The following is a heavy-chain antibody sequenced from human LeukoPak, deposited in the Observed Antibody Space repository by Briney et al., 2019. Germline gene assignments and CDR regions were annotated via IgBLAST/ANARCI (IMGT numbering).Heavy chain of an antibody. D-gene: IGHD1-26*01. CDR1: GFTFSDYS. V-gene: IGHV3-21*01. Sequence: GGCRRLSCAASGFTFSDYSMNWVRQAPGKRLGWVASISSGASYTSYADAVKGRFTVPRDNAKNSLYLQRDSLRAEDTAVYFCARDPTPKWDLLPYFDYWGQGTLVTVSS. CDR2: ISSGASYT. J-gene: IGHJ4*02. CDR3: ARDPTPKWDLLPYFDY.